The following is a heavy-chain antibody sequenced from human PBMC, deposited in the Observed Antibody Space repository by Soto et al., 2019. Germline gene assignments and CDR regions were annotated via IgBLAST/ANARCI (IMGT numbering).Heavy chain of an antibody. J-gene: IGHJ3*02. CDR2: IYHSGST. D-gene: IGHD2-21*02. CDR3: AAYCGGDCYSSKAFDI. CDR1: GGSISSSNW. V-gene: IGHV4-4*02. Sequence: NPSETLSLTCAVSGGSISSSNWWSWVRQPPGKGLEWIGEIYHSGSTNYNPSLKSRVTISVDKSKNQFSLKLSSVTAADTAVYYCAAYCGGDCYSSKAFDIWGQGTMVTVSS.